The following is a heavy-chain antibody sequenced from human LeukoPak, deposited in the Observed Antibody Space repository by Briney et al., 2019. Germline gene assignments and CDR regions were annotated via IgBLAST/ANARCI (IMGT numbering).Heavy chain of an antibody. CDR3: TRERYGDFDY. Sequence: GGSLRLSCAASGFTFSGAAMHWVRQASGKGLEWVGRIRSKANSYATAYAASVKGRFTISRDDSKNTAYLQMNSLKTEDTAVYYCTRERYGDFDYWGQGTLVTVSS. CDR2: IRSKANSYAT. CDR1: GFTFSGAA. J-gene: IGHJ4*02. D-gene: IGHD4-17*01. V-gene: IGHV3-73*01.